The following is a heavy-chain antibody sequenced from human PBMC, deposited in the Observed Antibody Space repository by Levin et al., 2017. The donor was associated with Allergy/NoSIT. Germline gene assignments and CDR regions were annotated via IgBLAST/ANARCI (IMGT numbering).Heavy chain of an antibody. V-gene: IGHV1-69*13. CDR2: IIPIFGTA. D-gene: IGHD6-13*01. J-gene: IGHJ4*02. Sequence: ASVKVSCKASGGTFSSYAISWVRQAPGQGLEWMGGIIPIFGTANYAQKFQGRVTITADESTSTAYMELSSLRSEDTAVYYCAREGVAAAAADYWGQGTLVTVSS. CDR3: AREGVAAAAADY. CDR1: GGTFSSYA.